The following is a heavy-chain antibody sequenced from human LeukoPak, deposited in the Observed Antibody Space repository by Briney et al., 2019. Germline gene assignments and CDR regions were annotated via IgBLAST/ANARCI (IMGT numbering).Heavy chain of an antibody. D-gene: IGHD3-10*01. CDR2: IYSGGST. CDR1: GFTVSSNY. J-gene: IGHJ4*02. CDR3: AKHRAPANFDY. V-gene: IGHV3-53*05. Sequence: GGSLRLSCAASGFTVSSNYMSWVRQAPGKGLQWVSVIYSGGSTYYADSVRGRFTISRDNSKNTLYLQMNSLRAEDTALYYCAKHRAPANFDYWGQGTLVTVSS.